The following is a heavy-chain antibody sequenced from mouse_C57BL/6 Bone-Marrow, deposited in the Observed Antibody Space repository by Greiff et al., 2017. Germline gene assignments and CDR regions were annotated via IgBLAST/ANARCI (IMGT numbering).Heavy chain of an antibody. J-gene: IGHJ3*01. Sequence: QVHVQQSGPGLVAPSQSLSITCTVSGFSLTSYGVDWVRQPPGKGLEWLGVIWGGGSTNNNSALVSRLGISKDNSKSQVFLKMNSQQTDDTAMYCCAVLYDLFAFWGQGTLVTVSA. D-gene: IGHD2-3*01. V-gene: IGHV2-9*01. CDR3: AVLYDLFAF. CDR2: IWGGGST. CDR1: GFSLTSYG.